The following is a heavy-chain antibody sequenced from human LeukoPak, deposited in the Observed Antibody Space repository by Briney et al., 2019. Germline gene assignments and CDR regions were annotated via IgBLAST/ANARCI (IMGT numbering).Heavy chain of an antibody. V-gene: IGHV3-48*04. J-gene: IGHJ4*02. CDR3: ARDRGSGLDY. D-gene: IGHD3-10*01. CDR1: GFTFSSYS. Sequence: GGSLRLSCAASGFTFSSYSMNWVRQAPGKGLEWVSYISSSSGNIYYADSVKGRFTISRDNAKNTLYLQMNSLRAEDTAVYYCARDRGSGLDYWGQGTLVTVSS. CDR2: ISSSSGNI.